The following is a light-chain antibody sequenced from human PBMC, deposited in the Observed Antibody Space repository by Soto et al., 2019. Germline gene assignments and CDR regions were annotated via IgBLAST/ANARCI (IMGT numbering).Light chain of an antibody. CDR2: GAS. CDR3: QQYDNWPGT. Sequence: EVVMTKSSATLSVTTGERDTLYCRASQSVSSNLAWYQQKPGQAPRLLIYGASTRATGIPARFSGSGSGTEFTLTISSLQSEDSAVYYCQQYDNWPGTFGQGTKVDIK. CDR1: QSVSSN. V-gene: IGKV3-15*01. J-gene: IGKJ1*01.